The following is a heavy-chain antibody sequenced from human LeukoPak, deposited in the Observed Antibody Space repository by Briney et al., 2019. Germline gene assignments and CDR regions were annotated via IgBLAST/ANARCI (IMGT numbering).Heavy chain of an antibody. D-gene: IGHD6-13*01. Sequence: RPSETLSLTCTVSGGSISSYYWSWIRQPPGKGLEWIGYIYYSRSTNYNPSLKSRVTISVDTSKNQFSLKLSSVTAADTAVYYCAREGIAAAGTAGSYFDYWGQGTLVTVSS. CDR3: AREGIAAAGTAGSYFDY. V-gene: IGHV4-59*01. CDR1: GGSISSYY. CDR2: IYYSRST. J-gene: IGHJ4*02.